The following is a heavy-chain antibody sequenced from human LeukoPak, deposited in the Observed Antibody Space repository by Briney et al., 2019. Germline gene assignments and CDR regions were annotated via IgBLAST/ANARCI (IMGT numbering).Heavy chain of an antibody. D-gene: IGHD1-26*01. CDR2: IKSKTNGGEAT. CDR3: ATDRIVGASAFDV. CDR1: GFRFSHTW. J-gene: IGHJ3*01. Sequence: GRSLRLSCAGSGFRFSHTWMNWVRQAPGKGLEYIGRIKSKTNGGEATEYAAAVTGRFFISRDDSASILYLHLNSLKTEDTAVYYCATDRIVGASAFDVWGQGTMVTVSS. V-gene: IGHV3-15*01.